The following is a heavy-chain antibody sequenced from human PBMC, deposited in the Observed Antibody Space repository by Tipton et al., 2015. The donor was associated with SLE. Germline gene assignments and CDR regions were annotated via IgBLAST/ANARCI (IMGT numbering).Heavy chain of an antibody. J-gene: IGHJ4*02. CDR1: GGSISSGGYS. CDR3: ARDRGGSSPV. V-gene: IGHV4-30-2*01. D-gene: IGHD6-6*01. CDR2: IYHSGST. Sequence: TLSLTCAVSGGSISSGGYSWSWIRQPPGKGLEWIGYIYHSGSTYYNPSLKSRVTISVDTSKNQFSLKLSSVTAADTAVYYCARDRGGSSPVWGQGTLVTVSS.